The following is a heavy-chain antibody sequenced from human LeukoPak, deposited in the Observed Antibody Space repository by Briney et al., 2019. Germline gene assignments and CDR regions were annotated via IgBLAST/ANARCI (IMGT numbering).Heavy chain of an antibody. Sequence: PGGSPRLSCAASGFTFSSYWMNWARQAPGKGPEWVASINHNGNVNYYVDSVKGRFTISRDNAKNSLYLQMSNLRAEDTAVYFCARGGGLDVWGQGATVTVSS. V-gene: IGHV3-7*03. D-gene: IGHD3-16*01. CDR1: GFTFSSYW. CDR3: ARGGGLDV. CDR2: INHNGNVN. J-gene: IGHJ6*02.